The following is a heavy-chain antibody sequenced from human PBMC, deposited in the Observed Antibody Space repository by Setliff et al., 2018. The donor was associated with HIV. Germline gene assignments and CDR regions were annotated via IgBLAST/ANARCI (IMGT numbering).Heavy chain of an antibody. J-gene: IGHJ4*02. CDR2: IYHSGRT. CDR1: GGSISSNSYY. V-gene: IGHV4-39*07. CDR3: ARDQPQDYDSLTGYYTGRYFDY. Sequence: PSETLSLTCTVSGGSISSNSYYWGWIRQPPGKGLEWIGSIYHSGRTYYNPSLKSRVTISVDTSKNQFSLKLTSVTAADTAVYYCARDQPQDYDSLTGYYTGRYFDYWGRGIQVTVSS. D-gene: IGHD3-9*01.